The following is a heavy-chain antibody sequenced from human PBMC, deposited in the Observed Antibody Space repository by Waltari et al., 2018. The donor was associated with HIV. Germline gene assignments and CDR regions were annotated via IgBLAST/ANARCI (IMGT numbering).Heavy chain of an antibody. CDR1: GYTFTSYA. Sequence: QVQLVQSGAEVTKPGASVKVSCKASGYTFTSYAMHWVRQAPGQRLEWMGWINAGNGNTKYSQKFQGRVTITRDTSASTAYMELSSLRSEDTAVYYCARDGGGSPYYGMDVWGQGTTVTVSS. J-gene: IGHJ6*02. V-gene: IGHV1-3*01. D-gene: IGHD2-15*01. CDR3: ARDGGGSPYYGMDV. CDR2: INAGNGNT.